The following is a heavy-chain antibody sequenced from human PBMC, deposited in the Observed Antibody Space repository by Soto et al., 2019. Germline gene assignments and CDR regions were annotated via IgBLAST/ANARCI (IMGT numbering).Heavy chain of an antibody. J-gene: IGHJ6*02. CDR1: GFTFSSYS. Sequence: GGSLRLSCAASGFTFSSYSMNWVRQAPGKGLEWVSSISSSSSYIYYADSVKGRFTISRDNAKNSLYLQMNSLRAEDTTVYYCARDLGRSELDGWGGAYGMDVWGQGTTVTVSS. CDR3: ARDLGRSELDGWGGAYGMDV. V-gene: IGHV3-21*01. CDR2: ISSSSSYI. D-gene: IGHD6-19*01.